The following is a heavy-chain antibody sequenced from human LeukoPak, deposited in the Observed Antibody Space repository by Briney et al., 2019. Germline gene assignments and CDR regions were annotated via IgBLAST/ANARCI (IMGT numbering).Heavy chain of an antibody. Sequence: GGSLRLSCAASGFTFSSYAMSWVRQAPGKGLEWVSAITGSGGSIYYVDPVRGRFTISRDNSQSTLYLQMNSLRAEDTAVYFCAKDRGYSYGYPYFDSWGQGTLVTVSS. D-gene: IGHD5-18*01. CDR2: ITGSGGSI. J-gene: IGHJ4*02. V-gene: IGHV3-23*01. CDR3: AKDRGYSYGYPYFDS. CDR1: GFTFSSYA.